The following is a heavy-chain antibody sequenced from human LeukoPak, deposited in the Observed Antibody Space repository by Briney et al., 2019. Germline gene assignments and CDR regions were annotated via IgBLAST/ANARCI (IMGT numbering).Heavy chain of an antibody. CDR1: GFTFSSYA. CDR2: ISGSGGST. D-gene: IGHD5-18*01. Sequence: PGGSLRLSCAASGFTFSSYAMSWVRQAPGKGLEWVSAISGSGGSTYYADSVKGRFTISRDNSKDTLYLQMNSLRAEDTAVYYCALHVWIQLWSGFDYWGQGTLVTVSS. J-gene: IGHJ4*02. V-gene: IGHV3-23*01. CDR3: ALHVWIQLWSGFDY.